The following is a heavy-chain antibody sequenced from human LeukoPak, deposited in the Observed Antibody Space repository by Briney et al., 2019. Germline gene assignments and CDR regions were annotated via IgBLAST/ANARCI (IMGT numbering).Heavy chain of an antibody. CDR3: RGTYSGYDWNFDY. D-gene: IGHD5-12*01. CDR2: IIPIFGTA. J-gene: IGHJ4*02. V-gene: IGHV1-69*13. Sequence: ASVKVSCKASGYTFTSYGISWVRQAPGQGLEWMGGIIPIFGTANYAQKFQGRVTITADESTSTAYMELSSLRSEDTAVYYCRGTYSGYDWNFDYWGQGTLVTVSS. CDR1: GYTFTSYG.